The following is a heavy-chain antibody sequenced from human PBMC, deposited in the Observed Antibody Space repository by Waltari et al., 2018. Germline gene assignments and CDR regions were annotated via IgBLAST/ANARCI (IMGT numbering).Heavy chain of an antibody. J-gene: IGHJ4*02. Sequence: QVQLVQSGAEVKKPGASVKVSCKVSGYTLTELSMHWVRQAPGKGLEWMGGFDPEDGEAIYAQKFPGRVTMTEDTSTDTAYMELSSLRSEDTAVYYCATPAYDSSGYYDYYFDYWGQGTLVTVSS. CDR1: GYTLTELS. D-gene: IGHD3-22*01. V-gene: IGHV1-24*01. CDR3: ATPAYDSSGYYDYYFDY. CDR2: FDPEDGEA.